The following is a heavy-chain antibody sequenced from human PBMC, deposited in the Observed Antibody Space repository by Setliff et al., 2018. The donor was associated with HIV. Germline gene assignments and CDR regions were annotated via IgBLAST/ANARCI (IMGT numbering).Heavy chain of an antibody. CDR2: INAGNGNT. Sequence: ASVKVSCKASGYTFTSYAMHWVRQAPGQRLEWMGWINAGNGNTKYSQKFQGRVTMTRDTSTSTVYMELSSLRSEDTAMYYCARGKVLRGNILYYWGQGTLVTVSS. CDR3: ARGKVLRGNILYY. J-gene: IGHJ4*02. D-gene: IGHD2-8*01. V-gene: IGHV1-3*01. CDR1: GYTFTSYA.